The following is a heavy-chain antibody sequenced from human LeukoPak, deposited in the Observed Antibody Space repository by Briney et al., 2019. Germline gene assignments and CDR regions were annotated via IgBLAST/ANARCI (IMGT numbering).Heavy chain of an antibody. Sequence: SETLSLTCTVSGGSISSYYWSWIRQPPGKGLEWIGYIYYSGSTNYNPSLKSRVTISVDTSKNQFSLKLSAVTAADTAVYYCARHERESSGWKYFDYWGQGTLVTVSS. V-gene: IGHV4-59*08. J-gene: IGHJ4*02. D-gene: IGHD6-19*01. CDR2: IYYSGST. CDR3: ARHERESSGWKYFDY. CDR1: GGSISSYY.